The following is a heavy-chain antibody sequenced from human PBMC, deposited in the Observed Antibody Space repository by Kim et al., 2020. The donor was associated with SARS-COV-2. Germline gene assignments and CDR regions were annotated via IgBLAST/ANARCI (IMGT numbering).Heavy chain of an antibody. V-gene: IGHV3-9*01. J-gene: IGHJ4*02. Sequence: SIGYADSVKGRFTISRDNAKNSLYLQMNSLRAEDTALYYCAKDGAAGLDYWGQGTLVTVSS. CDR3: AKDGAAGLDY. D-gene: IGHD6-13*01. CDR2: SI.